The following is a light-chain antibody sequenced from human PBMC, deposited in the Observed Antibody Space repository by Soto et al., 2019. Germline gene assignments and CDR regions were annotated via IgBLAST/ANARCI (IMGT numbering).Light chain of an antibody. J-gene: IGLJ3*02. Sequence: QSVLTQPASVSGSPGQSITISCTGTSSDVGHYTYVSWYQQHPGKTPKLMIYEVTNRPSGVSNRFSGSKSGNTASLTISGLQAEDEADYYCSSFTTSSTGVFGGGTKLTVL. CDR2: EVT. CDR1: SSDVGHYTY. CDR3: SSFTTSSTGV. V-gene: IGLV2-14*01.